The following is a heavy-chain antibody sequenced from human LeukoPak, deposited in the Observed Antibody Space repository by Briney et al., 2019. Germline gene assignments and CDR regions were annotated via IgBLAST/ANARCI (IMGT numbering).Heavy chain of an antibody. CDR2: INPNSGGT. V-gene: IGHV1-2*02. J-gene: IGHJ4*02. D-gene: IGHD6-6*01. Sequence: ASVKVSCKASGYTFTGYYMHWVRQAPGQGLEWMGWINPNSGGTNYAQKFQGRVTMTRDTSISTACMELSRLRSDDTAVYYCARAGYSSSSSDYWGQGTLVTVSS. CDR3: ARAGYSSSSSDY. CDR1: GYTFTGYY.